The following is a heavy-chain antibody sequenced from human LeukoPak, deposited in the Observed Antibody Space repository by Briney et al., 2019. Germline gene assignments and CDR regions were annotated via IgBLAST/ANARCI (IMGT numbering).Heavy chain of an antibody. Sequence: QAGGSLRLSCAASGFTFSSYGMHWVRQAPGKGLEWVAFIRYDGSNKYYGDSVKGRFTISRDNSRNTLHLQMNSLRPEDTAVYYCAKETGRPVYYYYMDVWGKGTTVTISS. D-gene: IGHD1-26*01. CDR1: GFTFSSYG. J-gene: IGHJ6*03. CDR2: IRYDGSNK. V-gene: IGHV3-30*02. CDR3: AKETGRPVYYYYMDV.